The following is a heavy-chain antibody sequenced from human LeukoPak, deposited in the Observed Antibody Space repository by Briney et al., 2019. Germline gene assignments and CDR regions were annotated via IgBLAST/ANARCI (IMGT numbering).Heavy chain of an antibody. CDR1: GFTFDDYA. CDR3: AKDIRGSGSYGIFDY. CDR2: ISWNSGSI. D-gene: IGHD3-10*01. Sequence: GGSLRLSCAASGFTFDDYATHWVRQAPGKGLEWVSGISWNSGSIGYADSVKGRFTISRDNAKNSLYLQMNSLRAEDTALYYCAKDIRGSGSYGIFDYWGQGTLVTVSS. J-gene: IGHJ4*02. V-gene: IGHV3-9*01.